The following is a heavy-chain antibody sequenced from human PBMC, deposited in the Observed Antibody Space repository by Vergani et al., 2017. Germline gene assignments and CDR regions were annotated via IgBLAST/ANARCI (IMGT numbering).Heavy chain of an antibody. J-gene: IGHJ4*02. CDR1: GFTFSSAW. Sequence: EVQPVESGGGLVKPGGSLRLSCTTSGFTFSSAWMSWVRQAPGKGLEWVARIRPKTDGETTDYAAPVKGRFTISRDDSKNTLYLQRNSLKTEDTAVYYCTTPTEWELRYYFDYWGQGTLVTVSS. V-gene: IGHV3-15*01. D-gene: IGHD3-9*01. CDR2: IRPKTDGETT. CDR3: TTPTEWELRYYFDY.